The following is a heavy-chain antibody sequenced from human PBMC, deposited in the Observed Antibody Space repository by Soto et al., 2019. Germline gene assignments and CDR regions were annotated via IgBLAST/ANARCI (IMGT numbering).Heavy chain of an antibody. V-gene: IGHV4-61*01. CDR1: GGSVSSGSYY. J-gene: IGHJ6*03. CDR3: ARRANSNYYYYYYVDV. D-gene: IGHD1-1*01. Sequence: SETLSLTCTVSGGSVSSGSYYWSWIRQPPGKGLEWIGYIYYSGSTNYNPSLKSRVTISVDTSKNQFSLKLSSVTAADTAVYYCARRANSNYYYYYYVDVWGKGTTVTVSS. CDR2: IYYSGST.